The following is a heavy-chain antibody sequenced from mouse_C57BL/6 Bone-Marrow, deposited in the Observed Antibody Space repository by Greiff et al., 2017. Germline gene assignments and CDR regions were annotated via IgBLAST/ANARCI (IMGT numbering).Heavy chain of an antibody. Sequence: QVQLKQPGAELVMPGASVKLSCKASGYTFTSYWMHWVKQRPGQGLEWIGEIDPSDSYTNYNQKFKGKSTLTVDKSSSTAYLQLSSLPSEDSEVYYCAREGWSCAYWGQGTLVTVSA. CDR2: IDPSDSYT. D-gene: IGHD1-1*02. V-gene: IGHV1-69*01. J-gene: IGHJ3*01. CDR3: AREGWSCAY. CDR1: GYTFTSYW.